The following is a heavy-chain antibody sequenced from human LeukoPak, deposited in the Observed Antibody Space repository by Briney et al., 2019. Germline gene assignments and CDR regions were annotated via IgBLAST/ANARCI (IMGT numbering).Heavy chain of an antibody. J-gene: IGHJ5*02. CDR1: GFTFSSYA. Sequence: GGSLRLSCAASGFTFSSYAMSWVRQAPGKGLEWVSAISGSGGITSYADSVKGRFTISRDNSKNTLYLQMNSLRAEDTAVYYCAKDRRITMIRGVIRRDWFDPWGQGTLVTVSS. CDR2: ISGSGGIT. CDR3: AKDRRITMIRGVIRRDWFDP. D-gene: IGHD3-10*01. V-gene: IGHV3-23*01.